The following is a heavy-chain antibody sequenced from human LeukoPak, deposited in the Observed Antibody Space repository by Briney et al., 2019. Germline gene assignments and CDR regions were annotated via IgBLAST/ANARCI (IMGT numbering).Heavy chain of an antibody. CDR3: AGQVGARIRYYYTSGLDV. V-gene: IGHV4-34*11. D-gene: IGHD1-26*01. J-gene: IGHJ6*02. Sequence: PSETLSLTCAVYGGSFSGYYWSLIRQPPRKGPEWIVSMYYSGTTNYDPSFKSRVTISLDTSKNEFSLRLKSLTAADTAVYYCAGQVGARIRYYYTSGLDVWGQGTTVAVSS. CDR2: MYYSGTT. CDR1: GGSFSGYY.